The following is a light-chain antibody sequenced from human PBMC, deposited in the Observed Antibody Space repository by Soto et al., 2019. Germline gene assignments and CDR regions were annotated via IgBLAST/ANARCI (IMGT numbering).Light chain of an antibody. J-gene: IGKJ1*01. CDR2: GAS. Sequence: IVVTHSPPTLSVSQGPSATLPCRASQSVRSNLDWYQQKTGQAPRLLIYGASTRATGIPARLRGSGYGTDFTITISCMKHEDFETYYCQQYYSYTWTFGHGTKVDIK. V-gene: IGKV3-15*01. CDR1: QSVRSN. CDR3: QQYYSYTWT.